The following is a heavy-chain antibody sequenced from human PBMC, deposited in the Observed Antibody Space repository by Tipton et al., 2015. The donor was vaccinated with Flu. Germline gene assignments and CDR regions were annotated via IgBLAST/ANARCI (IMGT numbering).Heavy chain of an antibody. CDR2: IYTHVNT. V-gene: IGHV4-61*02. Sequence: TLSLTCTVSGDSISSGSYYWSWIRQPAGKGLEWIGRIYTHVNTNYNPSLKSRVTIAVDTSKNHFSLKLSSVTVADTAVYYCARDLWNDRRAYYYYGVDVWGQGTTVTVSS. D-gene: IGHD1-1*01. CDR1: GDSISSGSYY. J-gene: IGHJ6*02. CDR3: ARDLWNDRRAYYYYGVDV.